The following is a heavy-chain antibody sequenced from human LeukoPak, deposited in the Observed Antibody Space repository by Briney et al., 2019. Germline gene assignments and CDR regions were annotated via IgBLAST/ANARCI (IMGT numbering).Heavy chain of an antibody. CDR2: IIPIFGTA. CDR1: GGTFSSYA. J-gene: IGHJ4*02. V-gene: IGHV1-69*13. CDR3: AGRLLRYFDWLLYFDY. Sequence: SVKVSCKASGGTFSSYAISWVRQAPGQGLEWMGGIIPIFGTANYAQKFQGRVTITADESTSTAYMELSSLRSEDTAVYYCAGRLLRYFDWLLYFDYWGQGTLVTVSS. D-gene: IGHD3-9*01.